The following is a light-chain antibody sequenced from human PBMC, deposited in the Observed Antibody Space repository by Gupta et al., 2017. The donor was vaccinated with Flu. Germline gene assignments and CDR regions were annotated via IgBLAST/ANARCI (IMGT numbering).Light chain of an antibody. CDR3: QSADNSGPDNSGTQGV. CDR2: KDT. V-gene: IGLV3-25*03. J-gene: IGLJ3*02. CDR1: ALPNQY. Sequence: SYELTQPPSVSVSPGQTARITCSGDALPNQYAYWYQHKPGQAPVLVIYKDTERPPGIPERFPGSISGTTVTLSISGVQAEDEADEYCQSADNSGPDNSGTQGVFGGGTKLTVL.